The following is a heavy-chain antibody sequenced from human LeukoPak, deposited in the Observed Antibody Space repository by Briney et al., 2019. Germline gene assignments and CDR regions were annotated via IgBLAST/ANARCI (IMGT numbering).Heavy chain of an antibody. J-gene: IGHJ4*02. Sequence: TSETLSLTCTVSGGSISSSSYYWGWIRQPPGKGLEWIGSIYYSGSTYYNPSLKSRVTISVDTSKNQFSLKLSSVTAADTAVYYCARRYCSSTSCYTEHYYFDYWGQGTLVTVSS. V-gene: IGHV4-39*01. CDR3: ARRYCSSTSCYTEHYYFDY. CDR2: IYYSGST. CDR1: GGSISSSSYY. D-gene: IGHD2-2*02.